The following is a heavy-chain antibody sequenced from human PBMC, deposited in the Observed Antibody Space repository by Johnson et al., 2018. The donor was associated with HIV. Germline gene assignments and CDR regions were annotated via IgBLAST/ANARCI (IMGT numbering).Heavy chain of an antibody. J-gene: IGHJ3*02. CDR1: GFTFSGSA. CDR3: AKGQWYGGASDI. Sequence: VQLVESGGGLVQPGGSLKLSCAASGFTFSGSAMHWVRQASGKGLEWVGRIRSKANTYATAYAASVKGRFTISRDNSKNTLYLQRNSMSAGDTAVYYCAKGQWYGGASDIRGRGTMVTVSS. V-gene: IGHV3-73*02. D-gene: IGHD4-23*01. CDR2: IRSKANTYAT.